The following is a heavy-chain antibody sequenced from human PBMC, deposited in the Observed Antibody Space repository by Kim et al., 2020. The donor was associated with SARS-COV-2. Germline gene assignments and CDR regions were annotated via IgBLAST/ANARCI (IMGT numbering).Heavy chain of an antibody. CDR1: GYSISSGYY. D-gene: IGHD3-9*01. Sequence: SETLSLTCTVSGYSISSGYYWGWIRQPPGKGLEWIGSFFDGGSTFYNPSLKSRVTISVDTSKNQFSPKLSSVTAADTAVYYCAREGRYLPIDYWGQGTL. J-gene: IGHJ4*02. CDR2: FFDGGST. CDR3: AREGRYLPIDY. V-gene: IGHV4-38-2*02.